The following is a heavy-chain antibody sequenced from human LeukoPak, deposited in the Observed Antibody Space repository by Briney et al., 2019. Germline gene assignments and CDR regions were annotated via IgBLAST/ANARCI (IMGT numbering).Heavy chain of an antibody. CDR1: GGSFSGYY. CDR3: AGWSRYNYYYGMDV. Sequence: PSETLSLTCAVYGGSFSGYYWSWIRQPPGKGLEWIWEINHTGSTNYNPSLKSRVTISVDTAKNQFSLQLSSVTAADTAVYYCAGWSRYNYYYGMDVWGQGTTVTVSS. D-gene: IGHD2-15*01. V-gene: IGHV4-34*01. CDR2: INHTGST. J-gene: IGHJ6*02.